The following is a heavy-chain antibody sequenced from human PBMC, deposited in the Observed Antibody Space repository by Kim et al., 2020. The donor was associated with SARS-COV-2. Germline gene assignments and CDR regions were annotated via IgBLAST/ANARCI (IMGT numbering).Heavy chain of an antibody. V-gene: IGHV3-21*01. CDR1: GFTFSSYS. CDR3: ARDPGLVLDKYYFDY. CDR2: ISSSSSYI. J-gene: IGHJ4*02. D-gene: IGHD3-22*01. Sequence: GGSLRLSCAASGFTFSSYSMNWVRQAPGKGLEWVSSISSSSSYIYYADSVKGRFTISRDNAKNSLYLQMNSLRAEDTAVYYCARDPGLVLDKYYFDYWGQGTLVTVSS.